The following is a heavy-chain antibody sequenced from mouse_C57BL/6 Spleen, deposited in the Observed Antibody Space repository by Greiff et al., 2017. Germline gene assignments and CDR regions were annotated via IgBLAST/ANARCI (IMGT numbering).Heavy chain of an antibody. CDR1: GFTFSSYA. J-gene: IGHJ3*01. CDR3: ARGSYYSKGEFAY. CDR2: ISDGGSYT. D-gene: IGHD2-5*01. V-gene: IGHV5-4*01. Sequence: EVQRVESGGGLVKPGGSLKLSCAASGFTFSSYAMSWVRQTPEKRLEWVATISDGGSYTYYPDNVKGRFTISRDNAKNNLYLQMSHLKSEDTAMYYCARGSYYSKGEFAYWGQGTLVTVSA.